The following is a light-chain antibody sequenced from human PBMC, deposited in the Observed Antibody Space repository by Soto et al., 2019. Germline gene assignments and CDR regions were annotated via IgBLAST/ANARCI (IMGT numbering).Light chain of an antibody. CDR2: DNN. Sequence: QTVLTQPPSVSADPGQKVTISCSGSSSNIVNNYVSWYQQLPGTAPKLLIYDNNKRPSGIPDRFSGSKSGTSATLGITGLQTGDEADYYCETWDSSLSAAVFGGGTQLTVL. CDR1: SSNIVNNY. J-gene: IGLJ7*01. CDR3: ETWDSSLSAAV. V-gene: IGLV1-51*01.